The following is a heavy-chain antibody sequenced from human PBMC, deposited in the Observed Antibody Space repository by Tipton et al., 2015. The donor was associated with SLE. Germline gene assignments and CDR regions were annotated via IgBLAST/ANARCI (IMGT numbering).Heavy chain of an antibody. J-gene: IGHJ4*02. CDR2: ISYDGSNK. CDR1: GFTFSSYA. D-gene: IGHD4-23*01. V-gene: IGHV3-30*14. Sequence: QLVQSGGGLVQPGGSLRLSCAASGFTFSSYAMHWVRQAPGKGLEWVAVISYDGSNKYYADSVKGRFTISRDNSKNTLYLQMNSLRAEDTAVYYCARDGGNREDYWGQGTLVTVSS. CDR3: ARDGGNREDY.